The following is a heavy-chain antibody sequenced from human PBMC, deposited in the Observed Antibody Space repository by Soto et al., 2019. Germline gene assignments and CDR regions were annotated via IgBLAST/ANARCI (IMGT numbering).Heavy chain of an antibody. Sequence: GGSLRLSCAASGFTFSSYGMHWVRQVPGKGLEWVAVIWYDGSNKYYADSVKGRFTISRDNSKNTLYLQMNSLRAEDTAVYYCARVSNWNYVDYWGQGTLVTVSS. CDR3: ARVSNWNYVDY. CDR2: IWYDGSNK. CDR1: GFTFSSYG. D-gene: IGHD1-20*01. J-gene: IGHJ4*02. V-gene: IGHV3-33*01.